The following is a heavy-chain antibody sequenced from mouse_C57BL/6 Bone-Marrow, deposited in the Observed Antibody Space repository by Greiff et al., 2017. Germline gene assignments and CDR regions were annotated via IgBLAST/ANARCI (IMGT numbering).Heavy chain of an antibody. CDR2: INPNNGGT. V-gene: IGHV1-26*01. D-gene: IGHD1-1*01. Sequence: VQLQQSGPELVKPGASVKISCKASGYTFTDYYMNWVKQSHGKSLEWIGDINPNNGGTSYNQKFKGKATLTVDKSSSTAYMELRSLTSEDSAVYYCAQAGDYYCSSFDYWGQGTTLTVSS. CDR1: GYTFTDYY. CDR3: AQAGDYYCSSFDY. J-gene: IGHJ2*01.